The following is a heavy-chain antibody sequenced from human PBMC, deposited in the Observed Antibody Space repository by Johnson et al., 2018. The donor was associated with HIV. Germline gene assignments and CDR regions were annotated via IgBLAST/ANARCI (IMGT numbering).Heavy chain of an antibody. CDR3: ARDRAWNYEGAFDI. CDR1: EFTVSSNY. V-gene: IGHV3-53*01. Sequence: VQLVESGGGLIQPGGSLRLSCAASEFTVSSNYMSWVRQAPGKGLEWVSVIYSGGSTYYADSVQGRFTISRDNSKNTLYLQMNSLGAEDTAVYYCARDRAWNYEGAFDIWGQGTMVTVSS. D-gene: IGHD1-7*01. J-gene: IGHJ3*02. CDR2: IYSGGST.